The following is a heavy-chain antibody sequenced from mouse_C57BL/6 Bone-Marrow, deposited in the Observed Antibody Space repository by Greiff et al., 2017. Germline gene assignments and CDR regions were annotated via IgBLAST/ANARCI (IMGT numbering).Heavy chain of an antibody. CDR1: GYTFTSYW. CDR3: ARIWLLRYVDV. V-gene: IGHV1-64*01. CDR2: IHPNSGST. D-gene: IGHD2-3*01. J-gene: IGHJ1*03. Sequence: QVQLQQPGAELVKPGASVKLSCKASGYTFTSYWMHWVKQRPGQGLEWIGMIHPNSGSTNYNEKFKSKATLTVDKSSSTAYMQLSSLTSEDSAVYYCARIWLLRYVDVWGTGTTVTVSS.